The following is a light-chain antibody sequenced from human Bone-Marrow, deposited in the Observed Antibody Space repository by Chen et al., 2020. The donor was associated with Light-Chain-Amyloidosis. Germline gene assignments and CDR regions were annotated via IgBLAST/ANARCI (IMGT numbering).Light chain of an antibody. J-gene: IGLJ2*01. CDR3: QSAYNSGTYEVL. CDR2: KDT. V-gene: IGLV3-25*03. CDR1: DLPTKY. Sequence: SYELTQPPSVSVSTGQTARIPCSGDDLPTKYAYWYQQKPGQAPVLVIHKDTERPSGISERFASSTSGKTATLTISGAQAEDEADYNCQSAYNSGTYEVLFGGGTKLTVL.